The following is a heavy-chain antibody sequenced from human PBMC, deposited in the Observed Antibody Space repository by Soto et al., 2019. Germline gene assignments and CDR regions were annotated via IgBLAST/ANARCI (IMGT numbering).Heavy chain of an antibody. D-gene: IGHD3-10*01. CDR2: IYPGDSDT. CDR1: GYSFTSYC. CDR3: ARHGYYYGSGRHGMDV. Sequence: GESLKISCNGSGYSFTSYCIGLVLQMPGKGLGWMWIIYPGDSDTRYSPSFQGQVTISADKSISTAYLQWSSLKASDTAMYYCARHGYYYGSGRHGMDVWGQGTTVTVSS. J-gene: IGHJ6*02. V-gene: IGHV5-51*01.